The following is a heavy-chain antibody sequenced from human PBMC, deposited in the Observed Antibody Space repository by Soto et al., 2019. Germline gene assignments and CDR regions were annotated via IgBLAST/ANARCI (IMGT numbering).Heavy chain of an antibody. V-gene: IGHV4-4*02. J-gene: IGHJ4*01. D-gene: IGHD6-13*01. CDR2: THHSRGT. Sequence: SETLSLTCAVSGDSIIGTHWWSWVRRPPGKGLEFIGETHHSRGTNYNPSLRSQVTMSLDKSKNQLSLILYSVTAADTGVYYCARYSAASGTYYFDYWGQGTLVT. CDR1: GDSIIGTHW. CDR3: ARYSAASGTYYFDY.